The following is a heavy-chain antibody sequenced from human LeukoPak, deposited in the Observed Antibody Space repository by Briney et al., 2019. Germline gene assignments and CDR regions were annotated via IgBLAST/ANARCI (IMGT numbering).Heavy chain of an antibody. CDR1: GYTFTSYD. J-gene: IGHJ6*03. Sequence: ASVKVSCKASGYTFTSYDINWVRQATGQGLEWMGWMNPNSGNTGYAQKFQGRVTMTRNNSISTAYMELSSLRSEDTAVYYCARGVVWFGELHYYYCYMDVWGKGTTVTVS. V-gene: IGHV1-8*01. CDR3: ARGVVWFGELHYYYCYMDV. CDR2: MNPNSGNT. D-gene: IGHD3-10*01.